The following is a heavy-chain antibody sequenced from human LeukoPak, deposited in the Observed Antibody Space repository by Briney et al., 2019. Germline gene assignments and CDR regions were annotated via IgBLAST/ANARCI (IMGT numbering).Heavy chain of an antibody. D-gene: IGHD3-10*01. CDR2: IYYSGST. V-gene: IGHV4-59*08. Sequence: SETLSLTCTVSGGSISSYYWSWIRQPPGKGLEWIGYIYYSGSTNYNPSLKSRVTISVDTSKNQFSLKLSSVTAADTAVHYCARIPRGVVRGVTVIDYWGQGTLVTVSS. J-gene: IGHJ4*02. CDR3: ARIPRGVVRGVTVIDY. CDR1: GGSISSYY.